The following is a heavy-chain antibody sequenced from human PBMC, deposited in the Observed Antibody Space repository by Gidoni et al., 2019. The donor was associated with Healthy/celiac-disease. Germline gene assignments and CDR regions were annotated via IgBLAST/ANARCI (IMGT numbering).Heavy chain of an antibody. V-gene: IGHV2-5*02. D-gene: IGHD3-22*01. CDR3: AHRGITMIVVGFDY. CDR1: GFSLSTSGVG. CDR2: IYWDDDK. Sequence: QITLKESGPTRVNPKQTPTLPCTFPGFSLSTSGVGVGWIRQPPGKALEWLALIYWDDDKRYSPSLKSRLTITKDTSKNQVVLTMTNMDPVDTATYYCAHRGITMIVVGFDYWGQGTLVTVSS. J-gene: IGHJ4*02.